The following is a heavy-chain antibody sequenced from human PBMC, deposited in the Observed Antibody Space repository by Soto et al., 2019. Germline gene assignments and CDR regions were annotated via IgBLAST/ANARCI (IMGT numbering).Heavy chain of an antibody. CDR3: ARDLIVDY. V-gene: IGHV3-21*01. CDR2: ISSTSTYI. Sequence: GGSLGLSCAASGFTFSSYSMNWVRQAPGKGLEWVSSISSTSTYIYYADSVKGRFTISRDNAKNSLYLQMNSPRAEDTAVYYCARDLIVDYWGQGTLVTVSS. CDR1: GFTFSSYS. J-gene: IGHJ4*02.